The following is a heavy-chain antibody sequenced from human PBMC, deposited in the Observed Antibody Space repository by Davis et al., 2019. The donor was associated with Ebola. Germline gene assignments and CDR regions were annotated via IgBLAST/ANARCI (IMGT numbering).Heavy chain of an antibody. CDR2: HGTSGDT. J-gene: IGHJ4*02. CDR3: ARAVDVADY. V-gene: IGHV3-23*01. Sequence: GESLKISCAASGFVFRNYVMSWVRRAPGKGLEWVSTHGTSGDTYYADSVKGRFTISRDNSKNTLHLQMNSLRAEDTAVYFCARAVDVADYWGQGTLVTVSS. D-gene: IGHD5-12*01. CDR1: GFVFRNYV.